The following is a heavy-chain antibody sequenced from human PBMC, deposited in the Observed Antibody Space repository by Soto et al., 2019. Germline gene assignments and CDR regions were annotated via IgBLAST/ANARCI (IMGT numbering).Heavy chain of an antibody. J-gene: IGHJ4*02. D-gene: IGHD2-15*01. CDR1: GFTFSDQF. CDR2: ARSKANNYIT. V-gene: IGHV3-72*01. CDR3: ARDSSSCRGGHCYFDN. Sequence: GGSLRLSCAASGFTFSDQFMDWVRQAPGKGLEWVGRARSKANNYITEYAASVKGRFTISRDDSKNSVYLQMNSLKTEDTAVYFCARDSSSCRGGHCYFDNWGPGTLVTVSS.